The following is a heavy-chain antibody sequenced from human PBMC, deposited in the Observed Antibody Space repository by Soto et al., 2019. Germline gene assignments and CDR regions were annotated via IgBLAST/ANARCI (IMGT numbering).Heavy chain of an antibody. Sequence: EVQLVESGGGLVKPGGSLRLSCAASGFTFSSYSMNWVRQVPGKGLEWVSSISGGGTYIYYADSVKGRFTISRDNAKNSLFLQMNNLRAEDTAVYYCARDLGFGSSGYYLAYWGQGTLVTVSS. D-gene: IGHD3-22*01. J-gene: IGHJ4*02. CDR3: ARDLGFGSSGYYLAY. V-gene: IGHV3-21*01. CDR1: GFTFSSYS. CDR2: ISGGGTYI.